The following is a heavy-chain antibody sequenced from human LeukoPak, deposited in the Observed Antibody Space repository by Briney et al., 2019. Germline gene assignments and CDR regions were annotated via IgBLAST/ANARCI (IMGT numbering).Heavy chain of an antibody. Sequence: GGSLRLSCAASGFTFSSYAMSWVRQAPGKGLEWVSAISGSGGSTYYADSVKGRFTISRDNSKNTLYLQMNSPRAEDTAVYYCAKGSGSYPGSGYGMDVWGQGTTVTVSS. J-gene: IGHJ6*02. CDR2: ISGSGGST. CDR1: GFTFSSYA. CDR3: AKGSGSYPGSGYGMDV. D-gene: IGHD1-26*01. V-gene: IGHV3-23*01.